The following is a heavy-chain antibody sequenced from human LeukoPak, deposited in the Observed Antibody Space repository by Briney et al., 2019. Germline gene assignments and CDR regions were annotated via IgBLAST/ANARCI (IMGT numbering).Heavy chain of an antibody. Sequence: GGSLRLSCAASGFTFSSYWMRWVRQAPGEGLEWLSAINGRGITYYAGSVKGRFTISRDNSENTLYLQMNSLTVDDTAVYFCAKERQTGDYFTSDYWGQGTLVTVSS. CDR3: AKERQTGDYFTSDY. V-gene: IGHV3-23*01. D-gene: IGHD4-17*01. J-gene: IGHJ4*02. CDR1: GFTFSSYW. CDR2: INGRGIT.